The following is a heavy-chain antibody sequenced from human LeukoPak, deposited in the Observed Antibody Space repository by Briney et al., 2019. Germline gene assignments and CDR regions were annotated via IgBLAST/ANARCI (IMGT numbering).Heavy chain of an antibody. Sequence: PGGSLRLSCAASGFTFSSYGMHWVRQAPGKGLEWVAFIRYDGSNKYYADSVKGRFTISRDNSKNTLYLQMNSLRAEDTAVYYCAKDHEPYCSGGSCYLDYWGQGTLVTVSS. CDR2: IRYDGSNK. V-gene: IGHV3-30*02. J-gene: IGHJ4*02. D-gene: IGHD2-15*01. CDR3: AKDHEPYCSGGSCYLDY. CDR1: GFTFSSYG.